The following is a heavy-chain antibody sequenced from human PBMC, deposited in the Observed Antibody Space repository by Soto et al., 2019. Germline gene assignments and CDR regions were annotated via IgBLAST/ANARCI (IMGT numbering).Heavy chain of an antibody. V-gene: IGHV4-59*01. CDR3: SRGRDYSDFVLPFDP. J-gene: IGHJ5*02. Sequence: KSSETLSLTCTVSGGSIRSYYWSWIRQPPGKGLEWIGYIYYSGSTNYNPSLKSRVTISVDTSKNQFSLKLSSVIAADTAVHYCSRGRDYSDFVLPFDPGGPGTLVAVSS. D-gene: IGHD4-17*01. CDR1: GGSIRSYY. CDR2: IYYSGST.